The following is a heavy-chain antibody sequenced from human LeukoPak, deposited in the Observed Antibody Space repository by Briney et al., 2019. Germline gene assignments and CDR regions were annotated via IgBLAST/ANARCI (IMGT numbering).Heavy chain of an antibody. V-gene: IGHV3-21*01. CDR1: GFTFSNYA. Sequence: GGSLRLSCAASGFTFSNYAMTWVRQAPGKGLEWVSSISSSSSYIYYADSVKGRFTISRDNAKNSLYLQMNSLRAEDTAVYYCAILTAYYYDSSPRGWGQGTLVTVSS. D-gene: IGHD3-22*01. CDR2: ISSSSSYI. J-gene: IGHJ4*02. CDR3: AILTAYYYDSSPRG.